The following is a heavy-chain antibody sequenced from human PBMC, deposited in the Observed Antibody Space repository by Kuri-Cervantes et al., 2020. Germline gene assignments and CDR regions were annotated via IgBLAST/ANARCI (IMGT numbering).Heavy chain of an antibody. CDR2: ISAYNGNT. J-gene: IGHJ6*02. CDR3: AREGKVVTMVRGVYYYYGMDV. CDR1: GYTFTGYY. D-gene: IGHD3-10*01. Sequence: ASVKVSCKASGYTFTGYYMHWVRQAPGQGLEWMGWISAYNGNTNYAQKLQGRVTMTTDTSTSTAYMELRSLRSDDTAVYYYAREGKVVTMVRGVYYYYGMDVWGQGTTVTVSS. V-gene: IGHV1-18*04.